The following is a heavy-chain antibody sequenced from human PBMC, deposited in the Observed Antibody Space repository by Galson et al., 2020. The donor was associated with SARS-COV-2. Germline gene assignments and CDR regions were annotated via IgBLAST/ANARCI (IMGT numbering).Heavy chain of an antibody. CDR2: IYSGGST. J-gene: IGHJ4*02. CDR3: ARDYGDYYFDY. Sequence: APGKGLEWVSVIYSGGSTYYADSVKGRFTISRDNSKNTLYLQMNSLRAEDTAVYYCARDYGDYYFDYWGQGTLVTVSS. V-gene: IGHV3-66*01. D-gene: IGHD4-17*01.